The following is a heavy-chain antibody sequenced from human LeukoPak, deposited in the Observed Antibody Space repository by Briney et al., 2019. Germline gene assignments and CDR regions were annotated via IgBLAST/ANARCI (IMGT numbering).Heavy chain of an antibody. CDR3: ARGSSSWYIAFDI. V-gene: IGHV3-11*01. CDR1: GFTFSDYY. D-gene: IGHD6-13*01. CDR2: ISSSGSTI. Sequence: GGSLRLSCAASGFTFSDYYMSWIRPAPGKGLEWVSYISSSGSTIYYADSVKGRFTISRDNAKNSLYLQMNSLRAEDTAVYYCARGSSSWYIAFDIWGQGTMVTVSS. J-gene: IGHJ3*02.